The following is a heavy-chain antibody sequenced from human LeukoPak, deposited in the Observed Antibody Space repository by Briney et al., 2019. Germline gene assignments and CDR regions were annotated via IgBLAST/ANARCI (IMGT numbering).Heavy chain of an antibody. CDR3: ARAVGPYDY. CDR2: VWPDGSIK. D-gene: IGHD3-16*01. V-gene: IGHV3-33*01. Sequence: GGSLRLSCAASGFTFTTYGIHWVRQAPGKGLEWVAVVWPDGSIKYYADSVKGRFTISRDDSKNTLFLQMNSLRAEDTAVYCCARAVGPYDYWGQGTLVTVSS. CDR1: GFTFTTYG. J-gene: IGHJ4*02.